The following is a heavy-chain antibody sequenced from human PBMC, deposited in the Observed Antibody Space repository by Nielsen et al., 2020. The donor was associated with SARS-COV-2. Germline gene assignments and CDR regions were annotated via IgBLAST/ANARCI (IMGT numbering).Heavy chain of an antibody. D-gene: IGHD6-13*01. CDR1: GYTFTSYG. CDR2: ISAYNGNT. J-gene: IGHJ5*02. V-gene: IGHV1-18*04. CDR3: ATSSAAAPPNWFDP. Sequence: ASVKVSCKASGYTFTSYGISWVRQAPGQGLEWMGWISAYNGNTNYAQKLQGRVTMTEDTSTDTAYMELSSLRSEDTAVYYCATSSAAAPPNWFDPWGQGTLVTVSS.